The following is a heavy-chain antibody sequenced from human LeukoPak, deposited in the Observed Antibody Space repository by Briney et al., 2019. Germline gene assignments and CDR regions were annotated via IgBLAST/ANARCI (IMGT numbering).Heavy chain of an antibody. CDR1: GGSFSGYY. D-gene: IGHD2-2*01. V-gene: IGHV4-34*01. Sequence: PSETLSLTCAVYGGSFSGYYWSWIRQPPGKGLEWIGEINHSGSTNYNPSLKSRVTISVDTSKNQFSLKLSSVTAADTAVYYCARLERRRDIVVVPAAIMYYFQHWGQGTLVTVSS. CDR2: INHSGST. J-gene: IGHJ1*01. CDR3: ARLERRRDIVVVPAAIMYYFQH.